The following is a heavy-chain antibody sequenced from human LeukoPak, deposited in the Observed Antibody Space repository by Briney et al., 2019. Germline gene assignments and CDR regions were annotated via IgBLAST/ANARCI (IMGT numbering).Heavy chain of an antibody. J-gene: IGHJ4*02. V-gene: IGHV1-46*01. D-gene: IGHD6-19*01. CDR2: INPSGGST. CDR3: ARDPSSGSDY. Sequence: ASVKVSCKASGYTFTSYYMHWVRQAPGQGLEWMGIINPSGGSTSYAQKFQGRVTMTRDTSISTAYMELSRLRSDDTAVYYCARDPSSGSDYWGQGTLVTVSS. CDR1: GYTFTSYY.